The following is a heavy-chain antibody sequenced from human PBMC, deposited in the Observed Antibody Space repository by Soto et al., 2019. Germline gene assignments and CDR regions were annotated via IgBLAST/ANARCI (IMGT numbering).Heavy chain of an antibody. D-gene: IGHD4-17*01. CDR1: GFSLSSYGMG. V-gene: IGHV2-5*02. J-gene: IGHJ4*02. Sequence: SGPTLEPAQTLTLTCGFSGFSLSSYGMGVAWIRQPPGKALEWLALIYWDDDKRYSPSLKDRLAISKDTSSNQVVLTITNMDPGDTATYFCAHAGDYDLLTFDHWGPGTLVTVSS. CDR3: AHAGDYDLLTFDH. CDR2: IYWDDDK.